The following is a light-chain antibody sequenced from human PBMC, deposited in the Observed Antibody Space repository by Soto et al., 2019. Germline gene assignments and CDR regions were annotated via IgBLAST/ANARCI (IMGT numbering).Light chain of an antibody. CDR3: QQNGTSNT. V-gene: IGKV3-20*01. Sequence: DIVLTPSPGTLSLSPGERATLSCGASQRISGSYLAGYQQKPGHAPRLLIYGASGRATDSADRFSGSGSGADFTLTISRLEPEDFAVYYCQQNGTSNTLRQGIRLEI. CDR1: QRISGSY. J-gene: IGKJ5*01. CDR2: GAS.